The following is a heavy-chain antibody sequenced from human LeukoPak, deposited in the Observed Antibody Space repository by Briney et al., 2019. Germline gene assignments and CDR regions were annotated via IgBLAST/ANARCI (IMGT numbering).Heavy chain of an antibody. CDR1: GFTFSNAW. Sequence: GGSLGLFCAASGFTFSNAWMSWVHQAPGKGLEWVGRIKSKTDGGTTDYAAPVKGRFTISRDDSKNTLYLQMNSLKTEDTAVYYCTTDRIQRLRPGYYYYYYMDVWGKGTTVTVSS. CDR2: IKSKTDGGTT. J-gene: IGHJ6*03. D-gene: IGHD5-18*01. CDR3: TTDRIQRLRPGYYYYYYMDV. V-gene: IGHV3-15*01.